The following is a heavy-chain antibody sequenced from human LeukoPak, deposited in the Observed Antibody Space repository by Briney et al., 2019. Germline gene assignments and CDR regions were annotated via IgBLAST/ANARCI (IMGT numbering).Heavy chain of an antibody. V-gene: IGHV1-69*04. Sequence: SVKVSCKASGGTFSSYAISWVRQAPGQGLEWMGRIIPILGIANYAQKFQGRVTITADKSTSTAYMELSSLRSEDTAVYYCAKTPTSNWNYPTDIKRLPPTYYYYMDVWGKGTTVTVSS. CDR1: GGTFSSYA. CDR2: IIPILGIA. D-gene: IGHD1-7*01. J-gene: IGHJ6*03. CDR3: AKTPTSNWNYPTDIKRLPPTYYYYMDV.